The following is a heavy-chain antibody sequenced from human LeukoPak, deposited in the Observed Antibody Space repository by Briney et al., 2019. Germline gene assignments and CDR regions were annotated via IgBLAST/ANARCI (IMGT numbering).Heavy chain of an antibody. V-gene: IGHV4-59*01. CDR3: ARDLDNSGWYVFDS. Sequence: PSETLSLTCTVSGGSISRYYWSWIRQPPGKGLEWIGYIYYSGSTNSNPSLKGRVTISVDTSKNQFSLKLRSVTAADTAVYYCARDLDNSGWYVFDSWGQGNLVTVSS. CDR2: IYYSGST. D-gene: IGHD6-19*01. CDR1: GGSISRYY. J-gene: IGHJ4*02.